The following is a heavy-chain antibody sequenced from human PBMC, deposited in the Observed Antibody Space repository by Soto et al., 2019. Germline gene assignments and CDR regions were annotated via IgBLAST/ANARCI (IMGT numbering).Heavy chain of an antibody. CDR2: ISGSGGST. V-gene: IGHV3-23*01. CDR1: GFTFSSYT. D-gene: IGHD6-13*01. Sequence: EVQLLESGGGLVQPGGSLRLSCAASGFTFSSYTIIWARQAPGKGLEWVSSISGSGGSTYYADSVKGRFTISRDNSKNTLYLEMNSVRAEDTAVYYCAKVAGGGWGQGTLVTVSS. J-gene: IGHJ4*02. CDR3: AKVAGGG.